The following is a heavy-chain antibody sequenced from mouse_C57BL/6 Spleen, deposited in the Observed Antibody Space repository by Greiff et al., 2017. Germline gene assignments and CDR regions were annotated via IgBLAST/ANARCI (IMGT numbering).Heavy chain of an antibody. CDR2: IRSKSNNYAT. J-gene: IGHJ2*01. CDR1: GFSFNTYA. Sequence: EVPVVESGGGLVQPKGSLKLSCAASGFSFNTYAMNWVRQAPGKGLEWVARIRSKSNNYATYYADSVKDRFTLSREDSESLLDLQMHNLKTEDTAMYDGVRGEGFDYWGQGTTLTVSS. V-gene: IGHV10-1*01. CDR3: VRGEGFDY.